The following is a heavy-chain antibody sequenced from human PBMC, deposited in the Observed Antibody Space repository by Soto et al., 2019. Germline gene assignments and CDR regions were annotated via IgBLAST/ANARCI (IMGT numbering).Heavy chain of an antibody. V-gene: IGHV3-66*04. J-gene: IGHJ4*02. CDR1: GFTVGNNY. CDR3: AGHSHKDY. Sequence: EVQLEESGGGLAQPGGSLRLSCAVSGFTVGNNYMSWVRQAPGKGLEWVSLIYSGGSTYYAESVKGRFTISRDTSKNTVYLQMSSLRAEDTAVYYCAGHSHKDYWGPGTLVTVSS. CDR2: IYSGGST.